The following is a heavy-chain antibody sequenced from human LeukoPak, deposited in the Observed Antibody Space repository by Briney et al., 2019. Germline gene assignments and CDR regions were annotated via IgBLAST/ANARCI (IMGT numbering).Heavy chain of an antibody. Sequence: GSLRLSCAASGFTFSSYWMTWVRQPPGKGLEWIGSIYLGSIYHSGSTYYNPSLNSRVTISVDTSKNQFSLKLSSVTAADTAVYYCARQMATIGGFDYWGQGTLVTVSS. CDR2: IYHSGST. D-gene: IGHD5-24*01. J-gene: IGHJ4*02. V-gene: IGHV4-38-2*01. CDR3: ARQMATIGGFDY. CDR1: GFTFSSYW.